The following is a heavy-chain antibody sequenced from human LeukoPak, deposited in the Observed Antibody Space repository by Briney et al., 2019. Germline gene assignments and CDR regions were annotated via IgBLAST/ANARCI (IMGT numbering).Heavy chain of an antibody. D-gene: IGHD3-22*01. CDR3: ARDHYYDSSGYYYGGYYFDY. V-gene: IGHV3-21*01. Sequence: GGSLRLSCAASGFTFSSYTMNWVRQAPGKGLEWVSSISTSSSYIYYADSLKGRFTISRDNAKNSLYLQMNSLRAEDTAVYYCARDHYYDSSGYYYGGYYFDYWGQGTLVTVPS. CDR2: ISTSSSYI. CDR1: GFTFSSYT. J-gene: IGHJ4*02.